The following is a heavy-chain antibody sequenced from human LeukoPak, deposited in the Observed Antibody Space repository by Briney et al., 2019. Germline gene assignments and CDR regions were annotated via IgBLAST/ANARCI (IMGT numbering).Heavy chain of an antibody. CDR2: ISYDGSNK. D-gene: IGHD3-22*01. CDR1: GLPFCSYA. J-gene: IGHJ4*02. V-gene: IGHV3-30-3*01. Sequence: GGSLRLSCGASGLPFCSYAMQCVRQAPGKGLEWVALISYDGSNKYYGVCVNGRFTISRDNSRGTLSLQMNSLRPEVTAVYYSARERNYYDTSGRNYSNTDLQYWGQGTLVTVSS. CDR3: ARERNYYDTSGRNYSNTDLQY.